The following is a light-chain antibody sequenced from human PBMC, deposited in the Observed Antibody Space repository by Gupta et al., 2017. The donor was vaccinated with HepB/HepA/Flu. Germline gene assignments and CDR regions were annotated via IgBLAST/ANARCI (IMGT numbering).Light chain of an antibody. CDR3: SSYTTSSTWV. Sequence: GQSITIPRTGTSSDVGFYNFVSWHQQHPGKAPRLLIYDVFNRPSGVSNRFSGSKSGNTASLTISGLKADDEADYYYSSYTTSSTWVFGGGTKLTVL. CDR2: DVF. CDR1: SSDVGFYNF. V-gene: IGLV2-14*03. J-gene: IGLJ3*02.